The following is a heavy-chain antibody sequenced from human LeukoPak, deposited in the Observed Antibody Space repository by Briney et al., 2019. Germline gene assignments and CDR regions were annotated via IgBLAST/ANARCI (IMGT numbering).Heavy chain of an antibody. CDR2: ISGSGEST. CDR1: GFTFSSYA. CDR3: AREGDSSGWYSAY. D-gene: IGHD6-19*01. Sequence: GGSLRLSCAASGFTFSSYAMSWVRQAPGKGLEWVSGISGSGESTYYADSVRGRFTISRDNSKNTLYLQMNSLRAEDTAVYYCAREGDSSGWYSAYWGQGTLVTVSS. J-gene: IGHJ4*02. V-gene: IGHV3-23*01.